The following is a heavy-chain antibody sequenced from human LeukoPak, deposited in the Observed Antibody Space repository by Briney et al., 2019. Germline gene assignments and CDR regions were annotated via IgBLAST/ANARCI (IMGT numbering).Heavy chain of an antibody. Sequence: GESLKISCKASEYRFTSYWIGWLRQMPGKGLEWMGIIYPGDSDTRYSPSFQGQVTISADRSITTAYLQWSSLEASDTAMYYCATRHKTEYAFDLWGQGTMVTVSS. V-gene: IGHV5-51*01. D-gene: IGHD2-21*01. J-gene: IGHJ3*01. CDR1: EYRFTSYW. CDR3: ATRHKTEYAFDL. CDR2: IYPGDSDT.